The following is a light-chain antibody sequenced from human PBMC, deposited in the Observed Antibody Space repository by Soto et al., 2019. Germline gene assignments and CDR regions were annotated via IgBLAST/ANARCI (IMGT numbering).Light chain of an antibody. J-gene: IGLJ1*01. CDR1: SRDVGAYNY. CDR3: SSHSNITPYV. Sequence: HSALTQPAPVSGSPLQSITISCTGTSRDVGAYNYVSWYQQHPGKAPKLMVYDVTNRPSGVSDRFSGSKSGNTASLTISGLQAEDGADYFCSSHSNITPYVFGTGTKVTVL. CDR2: DVT. V-gene: IGLV2-14*01.